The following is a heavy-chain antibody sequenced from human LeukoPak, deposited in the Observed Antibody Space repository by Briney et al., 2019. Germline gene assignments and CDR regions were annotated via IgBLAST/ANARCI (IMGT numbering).Heavy chain of an antibody. D-gene: IGHD3-22*01. CDR3: AKRDDSGGNLVDL. J-gene: IGHJ4*02. CDR1: GGSIRSGSHY. CDR2: IYYSGST. V-gene: IGHV4-39*02. Sequence: SETLSLTCAVSGGSIRSGSHYWARIRQPPGKGLEWIGSIYYSGSTYYNRSLENRVTISIDTSKNHFSLKLSSLSAADTSVYYCAKRDDSGGNLVDLWGQGTLVTVS.